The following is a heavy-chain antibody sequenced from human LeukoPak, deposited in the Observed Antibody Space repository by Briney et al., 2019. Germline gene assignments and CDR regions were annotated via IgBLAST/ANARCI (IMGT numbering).Heavy chain of an antibody. Sequence: SETLSLTCAVYGGSFSGYYWSWIRQPPGKGLEWIGEINHSGSTNYNPSLKSRVTMSVDTSKNQFSLKLSSVTAADTAVYYCARTWIQLWSPFDYWGQGTLVTVSS. J-gene: IGHJ4*02. V-gene: IGHV4-34*01. CDR3: ARTWIQLWSPFDY. CDR2: INHSGST. D-gene: IGHD5-18*01. CDR1: GGSFSGYY.